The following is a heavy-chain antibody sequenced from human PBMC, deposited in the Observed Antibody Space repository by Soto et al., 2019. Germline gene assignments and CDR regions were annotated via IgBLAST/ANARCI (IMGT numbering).Heavy chain of an antibody. CDR2: VFHTGTT. Sequence: QVQLQESGPGLVKPPGTLSLTCAVSGDSVSSPYYWCWVRQPPGKGLEWIGEVFHTGTTSYNPSLRSRVTISMDKSNNQFSLDLSSVTAADTAVYYCARSAGWYAVHSWGPGTLVIVSS. V-gene: IGHV4-4*03. D-gene: IGHD6-19*01. CDR3: ARSAGWYAVHS. J-gene: IGHJ4*02. CDR1: GDSVSSPYY.